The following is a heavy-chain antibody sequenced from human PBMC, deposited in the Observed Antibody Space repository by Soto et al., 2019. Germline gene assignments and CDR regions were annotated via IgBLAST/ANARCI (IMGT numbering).Heavy chain of an antibody. CDR3: ARDVDNWNDFDY. D-gene: IGHD1-20*01. V-gene: IGHV3-7*01. CDR1: GFTFRTYW. J-gene: IGHJ4*02. Sequence: EVQLVESGGGLVQPGGSLRLSCAASGFTFRTYWMNWVGQAPGEGLEGVANIKEDGSKKNLVDSVKGRFTISRDNAKNLLYLQMNSLRAEDTAVYYCARDVDNWNDFDYWGQGTLVNVPS. CDR2: IKEDGSKK.